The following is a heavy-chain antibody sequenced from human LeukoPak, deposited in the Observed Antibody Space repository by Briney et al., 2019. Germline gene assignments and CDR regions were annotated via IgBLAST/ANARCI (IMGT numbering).Heavy chain of an antibody. D-gene: IGHD3-22*01. Sequence: SETLSLTCAVYGGSFSGYYWSWIRQPPGKGLEWIGEINHSGSTNYNPSLKSRVTISVDTSKSQFSLKLSSVTAADTAVYYCAREGTYYYDSSGSTHQPQPCNWFDPWGQGTLVTVSS. J-gene: IGHJ5*02. CDR3: AREGTYYYDSSGSTHQPQPCNWFDP. CDR1: GGSFSGYY. V-gene: IGHV4-34*01. CDR2: INHSGST.